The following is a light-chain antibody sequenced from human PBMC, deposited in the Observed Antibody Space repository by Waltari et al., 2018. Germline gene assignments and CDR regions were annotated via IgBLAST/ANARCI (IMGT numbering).Light chain of an antibody. CDR2: KAS. Sequence: DIQMTQSPSTLSSSVGDRVPITCRASQSINSWLAWHQLKPGKAPKLLIYKASNLESGVPSRFSGSGSGREFTLTISSLQPDDFAIYYCQQYHNYPVTFGGGTKVEIK. J-gene: IGKJ4*01. CDR1: QSINSW. V-gene: IGKV1-5*03. CDR3: QQYHNYPVT.